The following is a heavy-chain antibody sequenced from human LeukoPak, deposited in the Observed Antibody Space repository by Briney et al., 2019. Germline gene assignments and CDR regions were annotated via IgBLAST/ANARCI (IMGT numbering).Heavy chain of an antibody. CDR3: ASGPTYYDILTGYYTSSNYYCGMDV. CDR1: GGSFSGYY. D-gene: IGHD3-9*01. Sequence: ASETLSLTCGVYGGSFSGYYWSWIRQPPGKGLEWIGEINHSGSTNYNPSLKSRVTISVDTSKNQFSLKLSSVTAADTAVYYCASGPTYYDILTGYYTSSNYYCGMDVWGQGTTVTVSS. CDR2: INHSGST. J-gene: IGHJ6*02. V-gene: IGHV4-34*01.